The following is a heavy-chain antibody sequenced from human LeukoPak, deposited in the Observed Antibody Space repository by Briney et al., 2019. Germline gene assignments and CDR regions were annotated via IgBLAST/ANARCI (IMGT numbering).Heavy chain of an antibody. CDR1: GFTVNSNY. CDR2: IYRGGNT. Sequence: PGGSLRLSCAALGFTVNSNYMTWVRQAPGKGLEWVSVIYRGGNTYYADSVKGRFSISRDSSKNTVNLQMNSLRAEDTAVYYCATFSYAGNAGGSAGSWGQGTLVTVSS. J-gene: IGHJ5*02. V-gene: IGHV3-53*01. D-gene: IGHD4-23*01. CDR3: ATFSYAGNAGGSAGS.